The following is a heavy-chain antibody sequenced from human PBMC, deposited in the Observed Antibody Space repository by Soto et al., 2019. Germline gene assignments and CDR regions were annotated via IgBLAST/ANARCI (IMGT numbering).Heavy chain of an antibody. V-gene: IGHV3-48*02. CDR3: ARGPYCSGGSCLPSADY. CDR2: ISSSSSTI. CDR1: GFTFSSYS. J-gene: IGHJ4*01. D-gene: IGHD2-15*01. Sequence: GGSLRLSCAASGFTFSSYSMNWVRQAPGKGLEWVSYISSSSSTIYYADSVKGRFTISRDNAKNSLYLQMNSLRDEDTAVYYCARGPYCSGGSCLPSADYWGQGTLVTVSS.